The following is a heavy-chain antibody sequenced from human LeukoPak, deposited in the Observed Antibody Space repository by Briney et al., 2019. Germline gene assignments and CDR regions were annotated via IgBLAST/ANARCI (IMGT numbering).Heavy chain of an antibody. J-gene: IGHJ4*02. CDR3: ARDSGYSYGLDY. Sequence: SETLSLTCTVSGGSISSYYWSWIRQPPGKGLEWIGYIYYSGSTNYDPSLKSRVTISVDTSKNQFSLKLSSVTAADTAVYYCARDSGYSYGLDYWGQGTLVTVSS. CDR1: GGSISSYY. CDR2: IYYSGST. D-gene: IGHD5-18*01. V-gene: IGHV4-59*01.